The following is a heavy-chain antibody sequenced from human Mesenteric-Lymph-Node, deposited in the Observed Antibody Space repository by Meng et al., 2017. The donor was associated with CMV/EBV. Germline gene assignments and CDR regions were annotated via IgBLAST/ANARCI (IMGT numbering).Heavy chain of an antibody. CDR1: GFTFSSYS. D-gene: IGHD3-9*01. CDR2: IKSKVDGGTT. Sequence: GESLKISCAASGFTFSSYSMNWVRQAPGKGLEWLGRIKSKVDGGTTDCAAPVKGRFTISRDDSKNTLYLQMNSLKSEDTAVYYCTTGGFFDKFDRWGQGTLVTVSS. V-gene: IGHV3-15*01. J-gene: IGHJ5*02. CDR3: TTGGFFDKFDR.